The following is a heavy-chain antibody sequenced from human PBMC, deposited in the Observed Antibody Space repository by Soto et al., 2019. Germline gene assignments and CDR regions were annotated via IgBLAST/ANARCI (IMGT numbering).Heavy chain of an antibody. D-gene: IGHD3-22*01. CDR3: ARPGSYYYDSSPLDY. Sequence: GESLTISCKGSGYRFTSYWIGRVRQMPGKGLEWMGIIYPGDSDTRYSPSFQGQVTISADNSIITAYLQWSSMKDSDTAMYYCARPGSYYYDSSPLDYWGQGTLVTVSS. CDR2: IYPGDSDT. CDR1: GYRFTSYW. J-gene: IGHJ4*02. V-gene: IGHV5-51*01.